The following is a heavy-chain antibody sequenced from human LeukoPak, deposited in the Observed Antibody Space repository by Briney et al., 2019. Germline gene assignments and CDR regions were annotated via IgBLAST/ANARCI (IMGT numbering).Heavy chain of an antibody. D-gene: IGHD6-6*01. Sequence: GGSLRLSCAASGFTFSSYAMHWVHQAPGKGLEWVAVISYDGSNKYYADSVKGRFTISRDNSKNTLYLQMNSLRAEDTAVYYCARLSQLVFDYWGQGTLVTVSS. CDR3: ARLSQLVFDY. J-gene: IGHJ4*02. V-gene: IGHV3-30*01. CDR1: GFTFSSYA. CDR2: ISYDGSNK.